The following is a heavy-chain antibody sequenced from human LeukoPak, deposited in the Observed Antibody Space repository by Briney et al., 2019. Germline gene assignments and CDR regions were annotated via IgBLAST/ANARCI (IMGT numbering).Heavy chain of an antibody. CDR2: IIPIFGTA. D-gene: IGHD2-15*01. Sequence: SVKVSCKASGGTFSRYAISWVRQAPGQGLEWMGGIIPIFGTANYAQKFQGRVTITADKSTSTAYMELSSLRSEDTAVYYCARERTSGRYYYYYMDVWGKGTTVTVSS. CDR3: ARERTSGRYYYYYMDV. CDR1: GGTFSRYA. J-gene: IGHJ6*03. V-gene: IGHV1-69*06.